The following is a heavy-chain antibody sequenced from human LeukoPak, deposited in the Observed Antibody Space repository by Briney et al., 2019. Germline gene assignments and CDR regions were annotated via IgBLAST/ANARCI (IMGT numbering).Heavy chain of an antibody. CDR3: ARGSGWSLTFDY. D-gene: IGHD6-19*01. J-gene: IGHJ4*02. Sequence: ASVKVSCKASGYTFTSYAMNWVRQATGQGLEWMGWMNPNSGNTGYAQKFQGRVTITRNTSISTAYMELSSLRSEDTAVYYCARGSGWSLTFDYWGQGTLVTVSS. CDR2: MNPNSGNT. CDR1: GYTFTSYA. V-gene: IGHV1-8*03.